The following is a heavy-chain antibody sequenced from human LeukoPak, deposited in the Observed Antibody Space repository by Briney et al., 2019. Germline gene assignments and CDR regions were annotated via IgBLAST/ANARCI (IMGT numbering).Heavy chain of an antibody. Sequence: ASVKVSCKVPGYTLTELSMHWVRQAPGKGLEWMGGFDPEDGETIYAQKFQGRVTMTEDTSTDTAYMELSSLRSEDTAVYYCATGGPKWEPIPVPYDYWGQGTLVTVSS. V-gene: IGHV1-24*01. CDR2: FDPEDGET. CDR1: GYTLTELS. J-gene: IGHJ4*02. D-gene: IGHD1-26*01. CDR3: ATGGPKWEPIPVPYDY.